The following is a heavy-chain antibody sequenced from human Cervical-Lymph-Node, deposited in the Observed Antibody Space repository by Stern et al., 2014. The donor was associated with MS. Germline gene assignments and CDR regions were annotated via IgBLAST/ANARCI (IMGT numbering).Heavy chain of an antibody. D-gene: IGHD3-3*01. J-gene: IGHJ4*02. Sequence: LVESGGGVVQPGRSLRLSCAASGFTFSSYGMHWVRQAPGKGLEWVAVISYDGSNKYYADSVKGRFTISRDNSKNTLYLQMNSLRAEDTAVYYCAKDQYYDFWSGYYGIDYWGQGTLVTVSS. CDR2: ISYDGSNK. CDR3: AKDQYYDFWSGYYGIDY. V-gene: IGHV3-30*18. CDR1: GFTFSSYG.